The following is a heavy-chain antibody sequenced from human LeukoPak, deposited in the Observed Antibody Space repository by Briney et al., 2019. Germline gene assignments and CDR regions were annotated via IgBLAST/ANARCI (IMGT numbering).Heavy chain of an antibody. CDR3: ARGGLAYDFTNWFDP. J-gene: IGHJ5*02. CDR2: IYYSGST. Sequence: SETLSLTCTVSGGSISSSSYYWGWIRQPPGKGLEWIGYIYYSGSTNYNPSLKSRVTISVDTSKNQFSLKLNSVTAADTAVYYCARGGLAYDFTNWFDPWGQGTLVTVSS. V-gene: IGHV4-61*05. CDR1: GGSISSSSYY. D-gene: IGHD3-3*01.